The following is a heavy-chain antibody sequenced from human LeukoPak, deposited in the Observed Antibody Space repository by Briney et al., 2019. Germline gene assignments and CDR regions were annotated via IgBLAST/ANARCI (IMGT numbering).Heavy chain of an antibody. CDR2: INHSGST. CDR1: GGSFSGYY. D-gene: IGHD6-19*01. V-gene: IGHV4-34*01. J-gene: IGHJ6*02. CDR3: ARDSRVGSGRYDYYYYGMDV. Sequence: PSETLSLTCAVYGGSFSGYYWSWIRQPPGKGLEWIGEINHSGSTNYNPSLKSRVTISVDTSKNQFSLKLSSVTAADTAVYYCARDSRVGSGRYDYYYYGMDVWGQGTTVTVSS.